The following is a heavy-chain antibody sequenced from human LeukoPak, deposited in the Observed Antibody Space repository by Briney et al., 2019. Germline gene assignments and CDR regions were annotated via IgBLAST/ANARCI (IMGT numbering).Heavy chain of an antibody. J-gene: IGHJ3*02. Sequence: SETLSLTCAVYGGSFSGYYWTWIRQPPGKGLEWIGEINHSGSTNNNPSLKSRVTTSVDTSKNQFSLKLSSVTAADTAVYYCAKSNGYGLIDIWGQGTMVTVSS. CDR1: GGSFSGYY. CDR3: AKSNGYGLIDI. CDR2: INHSGST. D-gene: IGHD3-22*01. V-gene: IGHV4-34*01.